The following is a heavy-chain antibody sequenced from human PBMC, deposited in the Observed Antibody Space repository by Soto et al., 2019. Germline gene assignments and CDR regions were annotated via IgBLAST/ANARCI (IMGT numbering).Heavy chain of an antibody. Sequence: QVQLVQSGAEVKKPGASVKVSCKASGYTLTSYGISWGRQAPGQGIEWMGWISAYNGNTNYAQKLQGRVTMTTDTSTSTAYMELRSLRSDDTAVYYCARETGQGYCGYDWGGDYWGQGTLVTVSS. V-gene: IGHV1-18*01. CDR2: ISAYNGNT. D-gene: IGHD5-12*01. CDR1: GYTLTSYG. CDR3: ARETGQGYCGYDWGGDY. J-gene: IGHJ4*02.